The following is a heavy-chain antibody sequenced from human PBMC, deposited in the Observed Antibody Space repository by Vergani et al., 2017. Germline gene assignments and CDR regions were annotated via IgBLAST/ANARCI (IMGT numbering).Heavy chain of an antibody. CDR3: ARATRFWIFGVERSGSFDY. D-gene: IGHD3-3*01. CDR2: INHSGST. Sequence: QVQLQESGPGLVKPSETLSLTCTVSGGSISSSSYYWGWIRQPPGKGLEWIGEINHSGSTNYNPSLKSRVTISVDTSKNQFSLKLSSVTAADTAVYYCARATRFWIFGVERSGSFDYWGQGTLVTVSS. CDR1: GGSISSSSYY. J-gene: IGHJ4*02. V-gene: IGHV4-39*07.